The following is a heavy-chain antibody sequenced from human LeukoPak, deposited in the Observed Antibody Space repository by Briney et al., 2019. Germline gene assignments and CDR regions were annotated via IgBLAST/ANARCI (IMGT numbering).Heavy chain of an antibody. J-gene: IGHJ4*02. CDR3: APRSSSWSKGESFDY. CDR2: IIAIFGIA. D-gene: IGHD6-13*01. Sequence: SVTVSCKASGVTFISYAISWVRQAPGQGLEWMGRIIAIFGIASYAQKFQGRVTITADKSTSTAYMELSSLRSDDTAVYYSAPRSSSWSKGESFDYWGQGTLVTASS. CDR1: GVTFISYA. V-gene: IGHV1-69*10.